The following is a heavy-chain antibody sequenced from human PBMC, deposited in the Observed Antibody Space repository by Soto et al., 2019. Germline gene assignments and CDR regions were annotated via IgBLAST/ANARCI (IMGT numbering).Heavy chain of an antibody. D-gene: IGHD2-21*01. CDR2: IYPGDSDT. J-gene: IGHJ4*02. Sequence: PGESLKISCRISGSISGSKLTTYWLGWVRQMPGKGLEWMGIIYPGDSDTKYNPSFQGHVTISGDKSSRTAYLQWNSLRASDTAMDFCASATSCGGDCSPGYFDYWGPGTLVTVYS. V-gene: IGHV5-51*01. CDR1: GSISGSKLTTYW. CDR3: ASATSCGGDCSPGYFDY.